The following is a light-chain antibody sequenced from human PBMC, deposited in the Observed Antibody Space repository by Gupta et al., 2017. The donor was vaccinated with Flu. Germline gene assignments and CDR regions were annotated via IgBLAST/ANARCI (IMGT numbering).Light chain of an antibody. CDR1: SSDIASYNY. Sequence: QSALTQPASVSGSPGQSITISCTGTSSDIASYNYVSWYQQYSGKAPKLMIYEVSNRPSGVSYRFSGSKSGNTASLTISGLQAEDEADYYCSSYTGIDTVVGGGTKLTVL. J-gene: IGLJ2*01. CDR3: SSYTGIDTV. V-gene: IGLV2-14*01. CDR2: EVS.